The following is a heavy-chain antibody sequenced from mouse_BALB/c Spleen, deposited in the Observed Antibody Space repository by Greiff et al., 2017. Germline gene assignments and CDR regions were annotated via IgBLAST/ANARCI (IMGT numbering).Heavy chain of an antibody. Sequence: QVQLQQSGAELVRPGASVTLSCKASGYTFTDYEMHWVKQTPVHGLEWIGAIDPETGGTAYNQKFKGKATLTVDKSSSTAYMELRSLTSEDSAVYYCSHYYGSSPFAYWGQGTLVTVSA. D-gene: IGHD1-1*01. V-gene: IGHV1-15*01. CDR1: GYTFTDYE. J-gene: IGHJ3*01. CDR2: IDPETGGT. CDR3: SHYYGSSPFAY.